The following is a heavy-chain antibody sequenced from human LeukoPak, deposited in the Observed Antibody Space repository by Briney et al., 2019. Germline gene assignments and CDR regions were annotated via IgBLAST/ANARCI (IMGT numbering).Heavy chain of an antibody. CDR1: GYTFTGYY. CDR2: INPNSGGT. J-gene: IGHJ3*02. CDR3: ARDIGIAARPRSAFDI. V-gene: IGHV1-2*02. D-gene: IGHD6-6*01. Sequence: GASVKVSCKASGYTFTGYYMHWVRQAPGQGLEWMGWINPNSGGTNYAQKFQGRVTMTRDTSISTAYMELSTLRSDDTAVYYCARDIGIAARPRSAFDIWGQGTMVTVSS.